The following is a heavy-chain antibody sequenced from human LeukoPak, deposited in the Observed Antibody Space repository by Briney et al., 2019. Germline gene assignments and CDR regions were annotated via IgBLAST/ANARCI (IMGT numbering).Heavy chain of an antibody. CDR1: GGTFSSYA. CDR2: IIPIFGTA. J-gene: IGHJ4*02. CDR3: AVDYGSGTYNL. V-gene: IGHV1-69*06. D-gene: IGHD3-10*01. Sequence: SVKVSCKASGGTFSSYAISWVRQAPGQGLEWMGGIIPIFGTANYAQTFQGRVTITADKSTSTAYMELSSLRSEDTAVYYCAVDYGSGTYNLWGQGTLVTVSS.